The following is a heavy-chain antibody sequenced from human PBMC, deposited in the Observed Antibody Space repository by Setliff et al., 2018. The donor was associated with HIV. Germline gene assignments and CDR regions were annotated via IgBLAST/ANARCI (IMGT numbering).Heavy chain of an antibody. D-gene: IGHD2-2*01. CDR3: ASMGCSSTSCYEGNYYYYYMDV. V-gene: IGHV4-39*01. CDR2: IYYSGST. Sequence: PSETLSLTCTVSGGSISSSSYYWGWIRQPPGKGLEWIGSIYYSGSTYYNPSLKSRVTISVDTSKNQFSLKLSSVTAADTAVYYCASMGCSSTSCYEGNYYYYYMDVWGKGTTVTVSS. CDR1: GGSISSSSYY. J-gene: IGHJ6*03.